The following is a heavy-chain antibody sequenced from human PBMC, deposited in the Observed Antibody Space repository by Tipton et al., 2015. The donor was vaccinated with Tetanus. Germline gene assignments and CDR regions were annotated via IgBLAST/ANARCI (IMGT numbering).Heavy chain of an antibody. D-gene: IGHD3-16*02. V-gene: IGHV4-59*01. Sequence: LRLSCTVSGGSISSYYWSWIRQPPGKGLGWIGDICYNGGTNYNPSLKSRVTISVDTSKNQFSLKLSSVTAADTAVYYCARRGLSSDGGGFDYWGQGTLVTVSS. CDR3: ARRGLSSDGGGFDY. J-gene: IGHJ4*02. CDR2: ICYNGGT. CDR1: GGSISSYY.